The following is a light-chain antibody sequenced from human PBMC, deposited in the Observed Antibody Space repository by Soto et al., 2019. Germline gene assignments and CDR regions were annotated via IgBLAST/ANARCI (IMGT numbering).Light chain of an antibody. Sequence: DIQMTQSPSTLSASVGDRVTITCRASQSISSWLAWYQQKPGKAPKLLICDASSLESGVPSRFSGSGSGTEFTLTISSLQPDDFAIYYCQHYHSYPYTFGQGTKLEIK. V-gene: IGKV1-5*01. CDR1: QSISSW. CDR2: DAS. CDR3: QHYHSYPYT. J-gene: IGKJ2*01.